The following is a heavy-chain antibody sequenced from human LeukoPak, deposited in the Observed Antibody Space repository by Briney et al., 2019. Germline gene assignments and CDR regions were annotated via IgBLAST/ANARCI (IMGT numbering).Heavy chain of an antibody. J-gene: IGHJ4*02. V-gene: IGHV1-69*05. CDR3: ARQTNYFASSGYSY. CDR2: IIPMFNTV. Sequence: ASVKVSFKASRGTFSYYAITWVRQAPGQGLEWMGGIIPMFNTVNYAQKLQGRVTITMDESTTTAYMELSRLRFEDTAVYYCARQTNYFASSGYSYWGQGTLVTVSS. D-gene: IGHD3-22*01. CDR1: RGTFSYYA.